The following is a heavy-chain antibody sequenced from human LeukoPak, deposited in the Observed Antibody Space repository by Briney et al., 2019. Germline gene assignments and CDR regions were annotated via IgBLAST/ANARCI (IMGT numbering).Heavy chain of an antibody. CDR1: GGSFSGYY. CDR2: INHSGST. V-gene: IGHV4-34*01. D-gene: IGHD4-23*01. J-gene: IGHJ4*02. Sequence: SETLSLTCAVYGGSFSGYYWSWIRQPPGKGLEWIGEINHSGSTNYNPSLKSRVTISVDTSKNQFSLKLSSVTAADTAVYYCARNRRYGGETYYFDYWGQGTLVTVSS. CDR3: ARNRRYGGETYYFDY.